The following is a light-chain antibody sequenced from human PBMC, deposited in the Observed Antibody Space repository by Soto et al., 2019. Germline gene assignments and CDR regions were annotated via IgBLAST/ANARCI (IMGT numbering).Light chain of an antibody. CDR2: DAS. CDR1: QSVNTN. CDR3: QQYGSSPRT. J-gene: IGKJ1*01. V-gene: IGKV3-15*01. Sequence: EIVMTQSPATLSVSPGERATLSCRATQSVNTNLAWYQQRPGQAPRLLIYDASTRATGIPARFSGSGSGTEFTLTISRLEPEDFAVYCCQQYGSSPRTFGQGTKVDIK.